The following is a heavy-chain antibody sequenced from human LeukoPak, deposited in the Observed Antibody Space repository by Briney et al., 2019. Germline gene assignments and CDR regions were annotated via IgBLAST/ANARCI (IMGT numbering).Heavy chain of an antibody. V-gene: IGHV3-11*04. CDR2: ISSSGSST. J-gene: IGHJ4*02. CDR1: GFIFSDHY. Sequence: GGSLRLSCAASGFIFSDHYMSWIRQAPGKGLEWVSYISSSGSSTYYADSVKGRFTISRDNAKNSLYLQMNSLSAEDTAVYYCARDKIVGATHFDYWGQGTLVTVSS. D-gene: IGHD1-26*01. CDR3: ARDKIVGATHFDY.